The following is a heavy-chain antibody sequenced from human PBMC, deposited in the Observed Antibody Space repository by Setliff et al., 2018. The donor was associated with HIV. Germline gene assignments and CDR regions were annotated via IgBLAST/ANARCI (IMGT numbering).Heavy chain of an antibody. CDR2: IGTAGDT. J-gene: IGHJ4*01. CDR3: ARVYDSSGYSLSIPGY. D-gene: IGHD3-22*01. CDR1: GFTFSSYD. Sequence: GSLRLSCAACGFTFSSYDMHWVRQATGKGLEWVSAIGTAGDTYYPGSVKGQFTISRENAKNSLYLQMNSLRAGDTAVYYCARVYDSSGYSLSIPGYWGQGTLVTVSS. V-gene: IGHV3-13*03.